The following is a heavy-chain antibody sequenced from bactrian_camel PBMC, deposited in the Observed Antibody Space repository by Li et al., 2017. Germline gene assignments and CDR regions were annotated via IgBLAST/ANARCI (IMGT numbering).Heavy chain of an antibody. V-gene: IGHV3-2*01. CDR3: ATEVVARD. J-gene: IGHJ4*01. CDR2: IYGDGVNT. D-gene: IGHD6*01. Sequence: HVQLVESGGGLVQPGGSLRLSCAASGFTFDTYDMSWVRQAPGKGLEWVSSIYGDGVNTAYADSVTGRFTISRDKAKNTLYLQMNSLKPEDTALYYCATEVVARDWGQGTQVTVS. CDR1: GFTFDTYD.